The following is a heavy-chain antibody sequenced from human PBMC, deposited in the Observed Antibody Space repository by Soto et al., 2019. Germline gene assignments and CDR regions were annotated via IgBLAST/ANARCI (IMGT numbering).Heavy chain of an antibody. D-gene: IGHD6-13*01. J-gene: IGHJ4*02. CDR1: GYTFTSYD. Sequence: VASVKVSCKASGYTFTSYDINWVRQATGQGLEWMGWMNPNSGNTGYAQKFQGRVTMTRNTSISTAYMELSSLRSEDTAVYYCARVAPVFDRSWYGGYFDYWGQGTLVTVSS. CDR3: ARVAPVFDRSWYGGYFDY. V-gene: IGHV1-8*01. CDR2: MNPNSGNT.